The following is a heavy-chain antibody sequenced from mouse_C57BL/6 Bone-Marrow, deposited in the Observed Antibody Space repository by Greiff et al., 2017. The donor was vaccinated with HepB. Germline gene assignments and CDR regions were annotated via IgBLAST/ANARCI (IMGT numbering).Heavy chain of an antibody. CDR2: ISDGGSYT. J-gene: IGHJ4*01. CDR1: GFTFSSYA. D-gene: IGHD2-3*01. Sequence: EVKVVESGGGLVKPGGSLKLSCAASGFTFSSYAMSWVRQTPGKRLEWVANISDGGSYTYYPDNVKGRFTISRDNAKNNRYLQMSHLKSEDTAMYYWARGDDGDYGAMDYWGQGTSVTVSS. V-gene: IGHV5-4*03. CDR3: ARGDDGDYGAMDY.